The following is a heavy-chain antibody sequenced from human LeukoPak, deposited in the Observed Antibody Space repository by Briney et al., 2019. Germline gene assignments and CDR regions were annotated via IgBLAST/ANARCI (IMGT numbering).Heavy chain of an antibody. Sequence: GGSPRLSCAASGITFSKAWMSWVRQAPGQGLEWVGRIKSKTDGGTIDYGAPVKGRFSISRDDSENTLYLQMNSLKTEDTAVYYCTTDGCSDDSCYSGHYWGQGTLVTVSS. V-gene: IGHV3-15*01. D-gene: IGHD2-15*01. CDR3: TTDGCSDDSCYSGHY. CDR1: GITFSKAW. CDR2: IKSKTDGGTI. J-gene: IGHJ4*02.